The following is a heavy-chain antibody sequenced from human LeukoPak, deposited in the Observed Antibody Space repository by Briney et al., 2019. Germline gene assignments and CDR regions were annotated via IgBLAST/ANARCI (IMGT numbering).Heavy chain of an antibody. CDR2: INPNSGGT. Sequence: ASVKVSCKASAYTFTGYYMHWVRQAPGQGLEWMGRINPNSGGTNYAQKFQGRVTMTRDTSISTAYMELSRLRSDDTAVYYCARDCGGGSCYSYWGQGTLVIVSS. V-gene: IGHV1-2*06. D-gene: IGHD2-15*01. CDR1: AYTFTGYY. CDR3: ARDCGGGSCYSY. J-gene: IGHJ4*02.